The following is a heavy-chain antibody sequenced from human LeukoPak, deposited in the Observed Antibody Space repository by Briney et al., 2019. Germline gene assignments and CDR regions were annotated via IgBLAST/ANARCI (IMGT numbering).Heavy chain of an antibody. V-gene: IGHV5-51*01. CDR2: IYPGDSDT. CDR3: ARHQIVGATRSPFDY. Sequence: GESLKISCKGSGYSFATYWIGWVRQTPGKGLEWMGIIYPGDSDTRYSPSFQGQVTISADKSINTAYLQWSSLKTSDTAMYYCARHQIVGATRSPFDYWGQGTLVTASS. D-gene: IGHD1-26*01. J-gene: IGHJ4*02. CDR1: GYSFATYW.